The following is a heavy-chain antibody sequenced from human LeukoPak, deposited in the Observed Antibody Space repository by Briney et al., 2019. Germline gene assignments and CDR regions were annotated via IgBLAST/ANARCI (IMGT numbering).Heavy chain of an antibody. J-gene: IGHJ3*02. Sequence: PGGSLRLSCAASGFSFRNAWMSWVRQAPGKGLEWVGRIKSKTDGGTTDYAAPVKGRFTISRDDSKSTLYLQMNSLKTEDTAVYYCTTVWNCGGDCSDAFDIWGQGTMVTVSS. V-gene: IGHV3-15*01. CDR2: IKSKTDGGTT. D-gene: IGHD2-21*02. CDR1: GFSFRNAW. CDR3: TTVWNCGGDCSDAFDI.